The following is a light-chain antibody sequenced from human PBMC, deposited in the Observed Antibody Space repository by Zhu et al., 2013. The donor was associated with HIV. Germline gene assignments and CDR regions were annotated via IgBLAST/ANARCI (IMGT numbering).Light chain of an antibody. CDR3: CSYAGSRFXV. Sequence: QSGLTQPASVSGSPGQSITISCTGTSSDIGNYKFVSWYQKHPDRAPKLLIFEVTKRPSGVSNRFSGSKSGNTASLTISGLQNEDEADYYCCSYAGSRFXVFGTGTKVTVL. J-gene: IGLJ1*01. CDR1: SSDIGNYKF. V-gene: IGLV2-23*02. CDR2: EVT.